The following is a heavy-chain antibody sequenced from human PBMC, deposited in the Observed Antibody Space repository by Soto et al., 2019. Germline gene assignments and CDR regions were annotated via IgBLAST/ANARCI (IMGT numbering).Heavy chain of an antibody. Sequence: GGSLRLSCAASGFTFSSYAMSWVRQAPGKGLEWVSAISGSGGSTYYADSVKGRFTISRDNSKNTLYLQMNSLRAEDTAVYYCAKGYDYVWGSYRYLAYSGQGTLVTVSS. CDR1: GFTFSSYA. CDR3: AKGYDYVWGSYRYLAY. D-gene: IGHD3-16*02. CDR2: ISGSGGST. J-gene: IGHJ4*02. V-gene: IGHV3-23*01.